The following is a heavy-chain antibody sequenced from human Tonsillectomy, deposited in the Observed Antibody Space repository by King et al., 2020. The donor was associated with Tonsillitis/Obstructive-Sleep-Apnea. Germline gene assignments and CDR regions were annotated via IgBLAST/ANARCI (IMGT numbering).Heavy chain of an antibody. CDR1: GFTFDDYA. J-gene: IGHJ4*02. V-gene: IGHV3-9*01. D-gene: IGHD3-16*01. Sequence: VQLVESGGGLVQPGRSLRLSCAASGFTFDDYAMHWVRQAPGKGLEWVSGICWNSGTIAYADSVKGRFTISRDNAKNSLYLQMNSLRAEDTAVYYCARAPLGDHWGQGTLVTVSS. CDR3: ARAPLGDH. CDR2: ICWNSGTI.